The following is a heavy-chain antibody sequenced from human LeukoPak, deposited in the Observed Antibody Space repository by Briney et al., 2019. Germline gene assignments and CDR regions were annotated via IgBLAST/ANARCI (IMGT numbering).Heavy chain of an antibody. D-gene: IGHD4-17*01. J-gene: IGHJ6*02. Sequence: PSETLSLTCTVSGGSISSYYWSWIRQPPGKGLEWIGYIYYSGSTNYNPSLKSRVTISVDTSKNQFSLKLTSVTAADTAVYYCARADYGDYPVYYGMDVWGQGTTVTVSS. CDR2: IYYSGST. CDR3: ARADYGDYPVYYGMDV. V-gene: IGHV4-59*12. CDR1: GGSISSYY.